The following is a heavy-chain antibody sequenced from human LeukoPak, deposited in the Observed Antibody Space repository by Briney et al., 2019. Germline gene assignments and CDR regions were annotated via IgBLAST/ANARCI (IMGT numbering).Heavy chain of an antibody. D-gene: IGHD3-3*01. V-gene: IGHV3-23*01. CDR2: ISGSGGST. Sequence: GGSLRLSCAASGFTSSSYAMSWVRQAPGKRLEWVSAISGSGGSTYYADSVKGRFTISRDNSKNTLYLQMNSLRAEDTAVYYCAKDLLRAYDFWSGYSSWGQGTLVTVSS. CDR3: AKDLLRAYDFWSGYSS. J-gene: IGHJ5*02. CDR1: GFTSSSYA.